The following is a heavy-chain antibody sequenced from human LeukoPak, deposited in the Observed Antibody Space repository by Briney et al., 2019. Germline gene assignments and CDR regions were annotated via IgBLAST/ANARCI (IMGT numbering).Heavy chain of an antibody. Sequence: PSETLSLTCTVSGGSISSYYWSWIRQPPGKGLEWIGYIYYSGSTNYNPSLKSRVTISVDTSKNQFSLKLSSVTAADTAVYYCASSGWYIRGDAFDIWGQGTMVTVSS. CDR3: ASSGWYIRGDAFDI. V-gene: IGHV4-59*01. CDR2: IYYSGST. CDR1: GGSISSYY. D-gene: IGHD6-19*01. J-gene: IGHJ3*02.